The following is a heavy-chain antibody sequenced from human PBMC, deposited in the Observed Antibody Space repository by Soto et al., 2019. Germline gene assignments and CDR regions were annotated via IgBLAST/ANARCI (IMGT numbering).Heavy chain of an antibody. J-gene: IGHJ6*02. Sequence: GGSLRLPCAASGLTFSSYAMSWVRQAPGKGLEWVSAISGSGGSTYSADSVKGRFTISRDNSKNTLYLQMNSLRAEDTAVYYCAKDWGPNYYYGMDVWGQGTTVTVSS. CDR3: AKDWGPNYYYGMDV. CDR2: ISGSGGST. D-gene: IGHD3-16*01. V-gene: IGHV3-23*01. CDR1: GLTFSSYA.